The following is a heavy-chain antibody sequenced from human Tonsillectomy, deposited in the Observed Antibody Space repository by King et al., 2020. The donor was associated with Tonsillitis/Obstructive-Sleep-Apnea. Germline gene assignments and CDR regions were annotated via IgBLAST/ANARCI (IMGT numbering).Heavy chain of an antibody. J-gene: IGHJ6*03. Sequence: VQLVESGGGLVKPGGSLRLSCAASGFTFSNAWMSWVRQAPGKGLEWRGRLKRETNGGTKDSADPVKGSFTISRDDSKNTLYREMNSLKTEDTAVYYCTRDGGYCSSTSCYYYYMDVWGKGTTVTVSS. V-gene: IGHV3-15*01. CDR2: LKRETNGGTK. CDR1: GFTFSNAW. D-gene: IGHD2-2*01. CDR3: TRDGGYCSSTSCYYYYMDV.